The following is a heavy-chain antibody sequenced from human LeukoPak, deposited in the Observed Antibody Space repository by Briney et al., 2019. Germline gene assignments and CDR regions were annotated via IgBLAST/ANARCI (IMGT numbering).Heavy chain of an antibody. V-gene: IGHV4-59*12. J-gene: IGHJ4*02. Sequence: SETLSLTCTVSGGSISSYYWSWIRQPPGKGLEWIGYIYYSGSTNYNPSLKSRVTISVDASKNQFSLKLSSVTAADTAVYYCARVLAYSSSSDYFDYWGQGTLVTVSS. CDR2: IYYSGST. CDR3: ARVLAYSSSSDYFDY. CDR1: GGSISSYY. D-gene: IGHD6-6*01.